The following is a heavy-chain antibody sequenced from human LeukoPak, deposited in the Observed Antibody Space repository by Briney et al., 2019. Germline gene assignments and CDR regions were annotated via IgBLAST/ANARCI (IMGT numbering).Heavy chain of an antibody. J-gene: IGHJ5*02. CDR2: ISADAVNT. Sequence: GGSLRLSCVASGFTFSNHAMTWVRQAPGKGLEWVSAISADAVNTFYAPSVKGRFTISRDNSKNTMYLQINSLRAEDTAIYYCAKDVWWSVSWGQGTLVTVSS. D-gene: IGHD2-8*02. V-gene: IGHV3-23*01. CDR3: AKDVWWSVS. CDR1: GFTFSNHA.